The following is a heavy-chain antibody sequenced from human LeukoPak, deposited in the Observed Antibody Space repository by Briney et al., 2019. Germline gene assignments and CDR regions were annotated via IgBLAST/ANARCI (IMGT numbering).Heavy chain of an antibody. Sequence: NPSETLSLTCAVYGGSFSGYYWSWIRQPPGKGLEWIGEINHSGSTNYNPSLKSRVTISVDTSKNQFSLQLNSVTPEDTAVYYRVRDREHGYKLDYWGQGTLVTVSS. CDR1: GGSFSGYY. D-gene: IGHD5-24*01. CDR3: VRDREHGYKLDY. J-gene: IGHJ4*02. CDR2: INHSGST. V-gene: IGHV4-34*01.